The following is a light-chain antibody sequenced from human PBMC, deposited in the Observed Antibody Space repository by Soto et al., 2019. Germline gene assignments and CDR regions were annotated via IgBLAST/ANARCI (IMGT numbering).Light chain of an antibody. CDR3: QQGYTSAIT. CDR1: QSIVKH. Sequence: DIQMTQSPSSLSASVGDRVTITCRASQSIVKHLNWYQQKPGKAPKFLIYAASTLQSGVPSRFSGSGSGTDFTLTVNSLQPEDFATYYCQQGYTSAITFGQGTRLEIK. V-gene: IGKV1-39*01. J-gene: IGKJ5*01. CDR2: AAS.